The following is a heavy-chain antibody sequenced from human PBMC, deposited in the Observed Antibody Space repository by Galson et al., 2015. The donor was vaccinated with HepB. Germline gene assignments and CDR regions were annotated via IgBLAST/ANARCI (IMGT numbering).Heavy chain of an antibody. CDR1: GFPFNNAW. D-gene: IGHD2-8*02. V-gene: IGHV3-15*01. CDR2: IKGKTDGETT. J-gene: IGHJ5*02. Sequence: SLRLSCVASGFPFNNAWMTWVRQAPGMGLEWVGRIKGKTDGETTDYAAPVKGRFTISRDDSKNRLYLQMNSLKTEDTAVYYCTTDVYYSTYWSWLDPWGQGTLVTVSS. CDR3: TTDVYYSTYWSWLDP.